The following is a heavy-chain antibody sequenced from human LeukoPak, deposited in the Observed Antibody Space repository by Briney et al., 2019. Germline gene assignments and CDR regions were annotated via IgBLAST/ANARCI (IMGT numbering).Heavy chain of an antibody. CDR2: INSDGSST. V-gene: IGHV3-74*01. D-gene: IGHD5-18*01. Sequence: GGSLRVSCAASGFTFSSYWMHWVRQASGKGLVWVSRINSDGSSTSYADSVKGRFTISRDNAKNTLYLQMNSLRAEDTAVYYCARDGYSYGYVDYWGQGTLVTVSS. CDR3: ARDGYSYGYVDY. CDR1: GFTFSSYW. J-gene: IGHJ4*02.